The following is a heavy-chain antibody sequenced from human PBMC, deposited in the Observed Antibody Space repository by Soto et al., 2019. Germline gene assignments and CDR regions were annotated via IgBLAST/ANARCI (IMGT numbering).Heavy chain of an antibody. Sequence: QVKVVQSGDEVKKPGASVKVSCKASGYTFTNYGFSWVRQAPGQGLEWMGWISGYNGNTKYAAKFQGRVTMTTDTSTSTTHMELRSLRSDDTAVYYCAREGQAPYYYYGMDVWGQGTAVTVSS. CDR3: AREGQAPYYYYGMDV. CDR1: GYTFTNYG. CDR2: ISGYNGNT. V-gene: IGHV1-18*01. J-gene: IGHJ6*02.